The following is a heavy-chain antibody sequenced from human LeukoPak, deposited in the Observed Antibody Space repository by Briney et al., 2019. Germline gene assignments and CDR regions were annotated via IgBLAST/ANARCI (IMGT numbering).Heavy chain of an antibody. Sequence: SETLSLTCSVSGSSISSDYYWGWVRQPPGKGLEWIGSIRHRGRSYYNPSLKSRVTISVDTSKNQFSLQLSSVTAADTAVYYCARVVGATSIDYWGQGILVTVSS. D-gene: IGHD2-15*01. CDR3: ARVVGATSIDY. J-gene: IGHJ4*02. V-gene: IGHV4-38-2*02. CDR2: IRHRGRS. CDR1: GSSISSDYY.